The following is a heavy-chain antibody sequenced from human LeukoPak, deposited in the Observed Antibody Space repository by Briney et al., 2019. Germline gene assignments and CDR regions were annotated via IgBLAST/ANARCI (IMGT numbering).Heavy chain of an antibody. D-gene: IGHD6-13*01. Sequence: GGSLRLSCAASGFTFRNYGMHWVRQAPGKGLEWVAVIWYDGSNKYYADSVEGRFTISRDNSKNTLYLQMNSLRAEDTAVYYCARQRYPYSSSWTPKGTNWFDPWGQGTLVTVSS. CDR1: GFTFRNYG. CDR2: IWYDGSNK. V-gene: IGHV3-33*01. J-gene: IGHJ5*02. CDR3: ARQRYPYSSSWTPKGTNWFDP.